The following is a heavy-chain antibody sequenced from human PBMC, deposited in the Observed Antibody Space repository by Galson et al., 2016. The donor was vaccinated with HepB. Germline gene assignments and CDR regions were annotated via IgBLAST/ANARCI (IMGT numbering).Heavy chain of an antibody. J-gene: IGHJ6*02. CDR1: GFTFSAHY. Sequence: SLRLSCAASGFTFSAHYMSWIRQAPGKGLEWISYIDSSGRPLYYADSVKGRFTISRDNVRNTLYLGMNSLRDEDTAIYYCTRDPDTSSKVDVWGQGTTVIVSS. D-gene: IGHD5-18*01. V-gene: IGHV3-11*01. CDR2: IDSSGRPL. CDR3: TRDPDTSSKVDV.